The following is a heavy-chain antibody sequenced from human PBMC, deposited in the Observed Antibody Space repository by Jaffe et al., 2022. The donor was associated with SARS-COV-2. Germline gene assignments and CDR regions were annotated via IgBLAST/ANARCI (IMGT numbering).Heavy chain of an antibody. CDR3: ARSYGDPVYYGMDV. CDR2: INPNTGGT. CDR1: GYTFTDYY. J-gene: IGHJ6*02. D-gene: IGHD2-21*02. Sequence: QVQLVQSGAEVKKPGASVKVSCKASGYTFTDYYMHWVRQAPGQGLEWVGWINPNTGGTSIAQKFQGWVTMTRDRSINTAYMELRRLRSDDTAIYYCARSYGDPVYYGMDVWGQGTTVTVFS. V-gene: IGHV1-2*04.